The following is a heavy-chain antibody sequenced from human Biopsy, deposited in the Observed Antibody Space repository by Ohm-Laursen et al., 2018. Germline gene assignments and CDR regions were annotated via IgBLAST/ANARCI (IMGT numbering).Heavy chain of an antibody. D-gene: IGHD4-17*01. Sequence: SLRLSCSASGFNFLSYAMSWVRQATAMGLEWVAAISGNAHSTHYRDSVRGRFTLSRDNSKNTLYLQMNSLMAEYTAVYYCAKEWEYGDYWKDWGPGTLVTVSS. CDR2: ISGNAHST. CDR3: AKEWEYGDYWKD. V-gene: IGHV3-23*01. CDR1: GFNFLSYA. J-gene: IGHJ4*02.